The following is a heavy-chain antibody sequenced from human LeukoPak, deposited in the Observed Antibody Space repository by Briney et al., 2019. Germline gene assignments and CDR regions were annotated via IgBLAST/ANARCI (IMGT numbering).Heavy chain of an antibody. J-gene: IGHJ3*02. Sequence: GSLRLSCAAFGFTFSSYAVSWVRQAPGKGLEWVSAISGSGGSTYYADSVKGRFTTSRDNSKNTLYLQMNSLRAEDTAVYYCAVQTTVPNDAFDIWGQGTMVTVSS. CDR1: GFTFSSYA. V-gene: IGHV3-23*01. CDR3: AVQTTVPNDAFDI. D-gene: IGHD4-17*01. CDR2: ISGSGGST.